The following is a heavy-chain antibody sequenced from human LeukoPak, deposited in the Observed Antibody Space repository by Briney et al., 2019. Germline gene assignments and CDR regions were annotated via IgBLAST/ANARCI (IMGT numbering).Heavy chain of an antibody. CDR3: ARGSSGDYSVSGSAWFDP. J-gene: IGHJ5*02. CDR2: INPNSGGT. CDR1: GYTFTGYY. D-gene: IGHD3-10*01. V-gene: IGHV1-2*06. Sequence: GASVKVSCKASGYTFTGYYMHWVRQAPGQGLEWMGRINPNSGGTNYAQKFQGRVTMTRDTSISTAYMELSRLRSDDTAVYYCARGSSGDYSVSGSAWFDPWGQGTLVTVSS.